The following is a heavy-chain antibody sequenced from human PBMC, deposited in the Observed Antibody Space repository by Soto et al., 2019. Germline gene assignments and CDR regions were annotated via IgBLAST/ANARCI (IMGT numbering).Heavy chain of an antibody. CDR2: IYPGDSDT. CDR3: ARQLHGDFMFGAFDI. CDR1: GYSFTSYW. D-gene: IGHD4-17*01. J-gene: IGHJ3*02. Sequence: GESLKISCKGSGYSFTSYWIGWVRQMPGKGLEWMGIIYPGDSDTRYSPSFQGQVTISADKSISTAYLQWSSLKASDTAMYYCARQLHGDFMFGAFDIWGQGTMVTVSS. V-gene: IGHV5-51*01.